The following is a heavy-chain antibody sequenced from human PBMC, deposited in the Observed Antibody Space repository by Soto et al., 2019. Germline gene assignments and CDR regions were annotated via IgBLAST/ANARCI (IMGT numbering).Heavy chain of an antibody. Sequence: QVQLVQSGVEVKKPGASVKVSCKASGYTFSSSSISWVRQAPGQGLELMGWINVYNGDTIYVQKFQGRVTMTTDTSTSTAYMELTSLTSDDTAIYYCARDIGGGEDVWGQGTTVTVSS. V-gene: IGHV1-18*01. D-gene: IGHD3-16*01. CDR2: INVYNGDT. CDR1: GYTFSSSS. CDR3: ARDIGGGEDV. J-gene: IGHJ6*02.